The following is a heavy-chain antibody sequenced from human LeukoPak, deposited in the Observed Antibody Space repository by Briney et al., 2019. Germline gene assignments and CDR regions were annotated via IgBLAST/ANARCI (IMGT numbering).Heavy chain of an antibody. Sequence: QPGGSLRLSCAASGFTFSSSAMRWVRQAPGKGLEWVSSITGSGGETFYADSVKGRFTISRDNSKNTLYLQMNSLRAEDTAVYYCARAPPDKRYYYYYYMDVWGKGTTVTVSS. CDR3: ARAPPDKRYYYYYYMDV. D-gene: IGHD5-24*01. CDR1: GFTFSSSA. J-gene: IGHJ6*03. V-gene: IGHV3-23*01. CDR2: ITGSGGET.